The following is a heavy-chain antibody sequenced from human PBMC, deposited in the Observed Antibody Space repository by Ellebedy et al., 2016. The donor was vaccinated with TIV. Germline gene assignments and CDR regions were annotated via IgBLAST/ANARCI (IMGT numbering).Heavy chain of an antibody. Sequence: AASVKVSCKASGGTFSSYAISWVRQAPGQGLEWMGGIIPIFGTANYAQKFQGRVTITADESTSTAYMELSSLRSEDTAVYYCARGVWDYYDSSGYYYPKYFQHWGQGTLVTVSS. J-gene: IGHJ1*01. D-gene: IGHD3-22*01. V-gene: IGHV1-69*13. CDR1: GGTFSSYA. CDR3: ARGVWDYYDSSGYYYPKYFQH. CDR2: IIPIFGTA.